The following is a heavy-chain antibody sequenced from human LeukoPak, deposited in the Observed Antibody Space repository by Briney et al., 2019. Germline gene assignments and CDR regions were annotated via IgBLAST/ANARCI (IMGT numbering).Heavy chain of an antibody. CDR1: GYTFTGYY. CDR2: INPNSGGT. D-gene: IGHD2-2*01. J-gene: IGHJ5*02. Sequence: ASVKVSCKASGYTFTGYYMHWVRQAPGQGLEWMGWINPNSGGTNYAQKFQGRVTMTRDTSISTAYMELSRLRSDDTAVYYCARDNVRVADIVVVPAAIVNWFDPWGQGTLVTVSS. V-gene: IGHV1-2*02. CDR3: ARDNVRVADIVVVPAAIVNWFDP.